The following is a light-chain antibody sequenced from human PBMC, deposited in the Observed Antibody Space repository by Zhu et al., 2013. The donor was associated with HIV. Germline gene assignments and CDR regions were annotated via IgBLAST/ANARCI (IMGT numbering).Light chain of an antibody. CDR3: QHVNYNPA. V-gene: IGKV1-9*01. CDR2: ASS. CDR1: QGISSY. Sequence: DIQLTQSPSFLSASVGDRVTITCRASQGISSYLAWYQQKPGKAPKLLIYASSTLESGVPSRFSGSGSGTDFTLTISSLQPEDFATYFCQHVNYNPAFGPGTKVDI. J-gene: IGKJ3*01.